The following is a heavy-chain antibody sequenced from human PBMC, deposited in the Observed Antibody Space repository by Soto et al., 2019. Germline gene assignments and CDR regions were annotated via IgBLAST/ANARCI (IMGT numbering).Heavy chain of an antibody. J-gene: IGHJ3*02. D-gene: IGHD3-10*01. CDR3: ARTGLLWFGEAGDAFDI. CDR2: INHSGRT. Sequence: SETLHLTCDVYGGSFSGYYWSWIRQPPGKGLEWIGEINHSGRTNYKPSLKSRVTISVDTSKNQFSLKLSSVTAADTAVYYCARTGLLWFGEAGDAFDIWGQVKMVT. CDR1: GGSFSGYY. V-gene: IGHV4-34*01.